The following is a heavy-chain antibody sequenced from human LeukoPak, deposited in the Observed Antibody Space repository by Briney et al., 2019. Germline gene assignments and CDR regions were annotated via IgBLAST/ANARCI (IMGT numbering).Heavy chain of an antibody. CDR1: GFTFSSYW. CDR3: ARVGSGSYYGDYFDY. V-gene: IGHV3-74*01. D-gene: IGHD1-26*01. J-gene: IGHJ4*02. CDR2: INSDGSST. Sequence: GGSLRLSCAASGFTFSSYWMHWVRQAPGKGLVWVSRINSDGSSTSYADSVKGRFTISRDNAKNTLYLQMNSLRAEDTAVYYCARVGSGSYYGDYFDYWGQGTLVTVSS.